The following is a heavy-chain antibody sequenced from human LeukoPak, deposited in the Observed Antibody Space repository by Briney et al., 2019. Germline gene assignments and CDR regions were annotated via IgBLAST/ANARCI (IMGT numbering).Heavy chain of an antibody. V-gene: IGHV3-49*03. J-gene: IGHJ1*01. D-gene: IGHD2-15*01. CDR1: GFTFGDYA. Sequence: GGSLRLSCTASGFTFGDYAMSWFRQAPGKGLEWVGFIRSKAYGGTTEYAASVKGRFTISRDDSKSIAYLQMNSLKTEDTAVYYCTRAFPGSCSGGSCFGLESFQHWGQGTLVTVSS. CDR2: IRSKAYGGTT. CDR3: TRAFPGSCSGGSCFGLESFQH.